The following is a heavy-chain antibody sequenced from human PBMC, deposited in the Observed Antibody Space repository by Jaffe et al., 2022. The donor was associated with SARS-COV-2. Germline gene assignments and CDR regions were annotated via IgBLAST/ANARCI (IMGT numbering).Heavy chain of an antibody. Sequence: EAQVVESGGGLVQPGGSLKVSCVASGFAFNATAVHWVRQASGRGLEWVGRIRSRINNYATEYSASVTGRFTLSRDDSKHMAFLQMNSLKIEDTAVYYCTTTGAHVDPWGQGTVVIVSS. CDR2: IRSRINNYAT. D-gene: IGHD1-1*01. CDR1: GFAFNATA. V-gene: IGHV3-73*02. CDR3: TTTGAHVDP. J-gene: IGHJ5*02.